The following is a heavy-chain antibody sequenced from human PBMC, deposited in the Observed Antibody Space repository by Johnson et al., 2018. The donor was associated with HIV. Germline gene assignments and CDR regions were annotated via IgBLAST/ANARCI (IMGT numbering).Heavy chain of an antibody. V-gene: IGHV3-9*01. CDR2: ISWNSGSI. CDR1: GFTFDDYA. Sequence: VQLVESGGGLVQPGRSLRLSCAASGFTFDDYAMHWVRQAPGQGLEWVSGISWNSGSIGYADSVKGRFTISRDNAKNSLYLQMNSLRAEDTALYYCAKDIACGGDCGSHAFDIWGQGTMVTVSS. CDR3: AKDIACGGDCGSHAFDI. D-gene: IGHD2-21*01. J-gene: IGHJ3*02.